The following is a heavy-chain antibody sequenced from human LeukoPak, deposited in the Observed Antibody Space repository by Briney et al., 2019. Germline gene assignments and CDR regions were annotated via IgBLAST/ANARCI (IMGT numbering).Heavy chain of an antibody. CDR3: ARDPHYYDSSGYSPIDY. Sequence: ASVKVSCKASGYTFSSYGISWVRQAPGQGLEWMGWISAYNGNTNYAQKLQGRVTMTTDTSTSTAYMEVRSLRSDDTAVYYCARDPHYYDSSGYSPIDYWGQGTLVTVSS. CDR1: GYTFSSYG. CDR2: ISAYNGNT. V-gene: IGHV1-18*01. D-gene: IGHD3-22*01. J-gene: IGHJ4*02.